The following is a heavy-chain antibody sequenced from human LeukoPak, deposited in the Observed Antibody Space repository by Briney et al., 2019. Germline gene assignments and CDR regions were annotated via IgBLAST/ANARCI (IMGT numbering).Heavy chain of an antibody. J-gene: IGHJ4*02. CDR2: IYYTGST. CDR3: ARRWGNIVGVTYEY. CDR1: GGSISSYY. V-gene: IGHV4-59*04. D-gene: IGHD3-16*01. Sequence: SETLSLTCTVSGGSISSYYWSWIRQPPGKGLEWIGDIYYTGSTYYSPSLRSRVTMSVHTSENQFSLRLNSVTAVDTAVYYCARRWGNIVGVTYEYWGQGTLVTVSS.